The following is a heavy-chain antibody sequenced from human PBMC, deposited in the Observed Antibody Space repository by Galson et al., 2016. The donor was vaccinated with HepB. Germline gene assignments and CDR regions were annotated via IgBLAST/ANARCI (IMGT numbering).Heavy chain of an antibody. CDR1: GYNFDNYW. D-gene: IGHD5-24*01. J-gene: IGHJ6*02. CDR2: IYPGDSQT. Sequence: QSGAEVKRPGESLKISCQGSGYNFDNYWIAWVRQMPGKGLEWMGIIYPGDSQTTYSPSFQGQVTFSADKSINTAYLQWSSLKASDTAMYFCARRRDCYYGLDVWGQGTTVIVSS. CDR3: ARRRDCYYGLDV. V-gene: IGHV5-51*01.